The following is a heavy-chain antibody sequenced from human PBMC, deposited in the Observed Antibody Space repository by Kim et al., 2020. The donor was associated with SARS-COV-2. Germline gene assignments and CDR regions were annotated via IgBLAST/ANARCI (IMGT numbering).Heavy chain of an antibody. J-gene: IGHJ4*02. CDR3: ATLREEDNSRRDY. D-gene: IGHD1-1*01. V-gene: IGHV1-46*01. CDR2: INPGDGTT. Sequence: ASVKVSCEASGYNFTKYYIYWVRQGPGQGLEWMGMINPGDGTTRSAQKFQGRVTMTRDTSTATGYMDLWSLRYEDTAVYYCATLREEDNSRRDYWGQGIL. CDR1: GYNFTKYY.